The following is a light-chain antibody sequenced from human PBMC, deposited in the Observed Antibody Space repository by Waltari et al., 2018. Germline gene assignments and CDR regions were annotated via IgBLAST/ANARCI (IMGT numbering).Light chain of an antibody. CDR1: SGSISTTSY. CDR3: VLYMGSGIWV. Sequence: QTVVTQEPSLSVSPGGTVTLTCALSSGSISTTSYATWYQQSPGQAPRTLVYKANRRSSGVPDRFSGSILGNKAALTITGAQADDESDYYCVLYMGSGIWVFGGGTKLTVL. J-gene: IGLJ3*02. V-gene: IGLV8-61*01. CDR2: KAN.